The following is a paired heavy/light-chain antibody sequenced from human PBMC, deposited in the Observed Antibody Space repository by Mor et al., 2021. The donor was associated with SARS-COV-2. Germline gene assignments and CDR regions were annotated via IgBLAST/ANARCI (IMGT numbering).Heavy chain of an antibody. CDR1: GFSLTTYREA. CDR3: AHKPGDFEYYFDY. CDR2: LYWDDEK. J-gene: IGHJ4*02. V-gene: IGHV2-5*02. D-gene: IGHD2-21*02. Sequence: QITLKESGPTLVRPTQTLTLTCTFSGFSLTTYREAVGWVRQPPGKALEWLALLYWDDEKRYSPSLKSRISITKDSSKNQVVLTMTNMDPVDTATYYCAHKPGDFEYYFDYWGQGTLVTVSS.
Light chain of an antibody. Sequence: QSVLTQPPSVSAAPGQKVTISCSGSSSNIGTNYVSWYQHLPETAPKLLIYDNNKRPSGIPDRFSGSRSGTSATLGITGLQTGDEADYYCGTWDSSLSAYVFGTGTKVTVL. CDR3: GTWDSSLSAYV. CDR1: SSNIGTNY. V-gene: IGLV1-51*01. CDR2: DNN. J-gene: IGLJ1*01.